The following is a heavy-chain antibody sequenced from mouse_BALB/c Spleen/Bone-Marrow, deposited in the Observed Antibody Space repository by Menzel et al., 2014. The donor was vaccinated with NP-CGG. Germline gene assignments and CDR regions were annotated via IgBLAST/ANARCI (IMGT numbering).Heavy chain of an antibody. Sequence: EVKLEESGGGLVQPGGSLRLSCATSGFTSTDYYMNWVRQPPGKALEWLAFIRNKAYGYTTEYSASVKGRFTISRDNSQNILYLQMNTLRAEDSATYYCARDMGGLLFDAWGQGTTLSVSS. CDR2: IRNKAYGYTT. J-gene: IGHJ2*01. V-gene: IGHV7-3*02. CDR1: GFTSTDYY. CDR3: ARDMGGLLFDA. D-gene: IGHD1-1*01.